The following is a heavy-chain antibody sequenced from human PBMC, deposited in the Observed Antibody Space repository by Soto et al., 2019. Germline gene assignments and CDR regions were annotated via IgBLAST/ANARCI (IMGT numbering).Heavy chain of an antibody. Sequence: SETLSLTCTVSGGSISSYYWSWIRQPPGKGLEWIGYIYYSGSTNYNPSLKSRVTISVDTSKNQFSLKLSSVTAADTAVYYCARQFSYYDFWSGYYTYYFEYWGQGTLVTVSS. V-gene: IGHV4-59*08. D-gene: IGHD3-3*01. J-gene: IGHJ4*02. CDR2: IYYSGST. CDR3: ARQFSYYDFWSGYYTYYFEY. CDR1: GGSISSYY.